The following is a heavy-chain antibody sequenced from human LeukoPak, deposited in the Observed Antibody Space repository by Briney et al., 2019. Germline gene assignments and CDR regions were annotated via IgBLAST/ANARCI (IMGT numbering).Heavy chain of an antibody. J-gene: IGHJ3*02. V-gene: IGHV3-23*01. D-gene: IGHD3-9*01. CDR2: ISGSGDST. CDR3: AKDAEPPRWVDWLLSGDAFDI. CDR1: GITFSSYA. Sequence: PGGSLRLSCAASGITFSSYAMSWVRQAPGKGLEWVSAISGSGDSTYYADSVKGRFTISRDNSKNTLYLQMNSLRAEDTAVYYCAKDAEPPRWVDWLLSGDAFDIWGQGTMVTVSS.